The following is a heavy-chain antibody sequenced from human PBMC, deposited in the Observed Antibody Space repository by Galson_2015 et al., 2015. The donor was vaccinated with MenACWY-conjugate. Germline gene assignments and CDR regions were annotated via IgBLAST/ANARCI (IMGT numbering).Heavy chain of an antibody. D-gene: IGHD1-26*01. V-gene: IGHV5-51*01. CDR1: GYTFTNYW. J-gene: IGHJ6*02. CDR2: IDPHNSNT. CDR3: ARHPPGGRGMDV. Sequence: QSAAEVKKPGESLKISCKGSGYTFTNYWIGWVRQMPGRGLEWMGLIDPHNSNTRYSPSFQGQVTISADESISTAFLQWSSLKASDTAMYYCARHPPGGRGMDVWGRGTTVTVSS.